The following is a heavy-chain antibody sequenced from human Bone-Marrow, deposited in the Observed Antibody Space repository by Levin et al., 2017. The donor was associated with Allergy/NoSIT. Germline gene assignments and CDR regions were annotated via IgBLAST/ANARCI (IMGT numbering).Heavy chain of an antibody. Sequence: SETLSLTCIVSGGSISGYYWTWNRQPPGKGLEWIGYIYYTGSTNYNPSLKSRVSISVDTSKKQFSLKLSSVTAADTAVYYCARIGYNDYGDYRGWFDPWGQGTLVTVSS. CDR3: ARIGYNDYGDYRGWFDP. V-gene: IGHV4-59*08. CDR2: IYYTGST. J-gene: IGHJ5*02. D-gene: IGHD4-17*01. CDR1: GGSISGYY.